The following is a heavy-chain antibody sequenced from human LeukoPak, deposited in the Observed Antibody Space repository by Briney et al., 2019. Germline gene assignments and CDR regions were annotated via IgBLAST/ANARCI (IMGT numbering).Heavy chain of an antibody. D-gene: IGHD2-15*01. Sequence: SETLSLTCTVSGYSISSGYYWGWIRQPPGKGLEWIGSIYRTGSTYYNPSLKSRVTISMDTSKNQFSLKLSSVTAADTAVYYCARSVEGYCSGDNCYYYYYYMDVWGKGTTVTVSS. CDR2: IYRTGST. J-gene: IGHJ6*03. CDR3: ARSVEGYCSGDNCYYYYYYMDV. CDR1: GYSISSGYY. V-gene: IGHV4-38-2*02.